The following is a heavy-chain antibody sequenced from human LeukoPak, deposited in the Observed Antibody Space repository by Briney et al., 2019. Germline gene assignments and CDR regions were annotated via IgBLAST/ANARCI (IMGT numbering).Heavy chain of an antibody. V-gene: IGHV1-18*01. CDR2: ISAYNGNT. CDR3: FXXYCSSTXCXVFXY. CDR1: GYTFTSYG. J-gene: IGHJ4*02. Sequence: ASVKVSCKASGYTFTSYGISWVRQAPGQGLEWMGWISAYNGNTNYAQKLQGRVTITTDTSTSTAYIELRSPRSDGTAVYYCFXXYCSSTXCXVFXYWGQGTLVTVSS. D-gene: IGHD2-2*01.